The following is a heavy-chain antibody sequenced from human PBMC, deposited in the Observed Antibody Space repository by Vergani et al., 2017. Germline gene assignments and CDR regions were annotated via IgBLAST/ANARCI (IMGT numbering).Heavy chain of an antibody. CDR1: GYSISSGYY. Sequence: QVQLQESGPGLVKPSETLSLTCAVSGYSISSGYYWGWIRQPPGKGLEWIGSIYHSGSTYYNPSLKSRVTISVDTSKNQFSLKLRSVTAADTAVYYCARISRDGYTALGYWGQGTLVTVSS. V-gene: IGHV4-38-2*01. D-gene: IGHD5-24*01. CDR2: IYHSGST. J-gene: IGHJ4*02. CDR3: ARISRDGYTALGY.